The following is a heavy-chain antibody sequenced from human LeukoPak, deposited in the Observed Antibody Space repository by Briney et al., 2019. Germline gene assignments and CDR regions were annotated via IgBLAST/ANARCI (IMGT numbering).Heavy chain of an antibody. CDR3: ARGPYSYDSSGAFDI. V-gene: IGHV4-61*02. D-gene: IGHD3-22*01. J-gene: IGHJ3*02. Sequence: SKTLSLTCTVSGDSISSGDYYWSWIRQPAGKGLEWIGRISSSGSTNYNPSLKSRVTISVDTSKNQFSLKLSSVTAADTAVYFCARGPYSYDSSGAFDIWGQGTMVTVSS. CDR1: GDSISSGDYY. CDR2: ISSSGST.